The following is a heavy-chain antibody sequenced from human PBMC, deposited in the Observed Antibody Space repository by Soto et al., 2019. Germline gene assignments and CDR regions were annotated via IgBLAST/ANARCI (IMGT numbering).Heavy chain of an antibody. J-gene: IGHJ5*01. V-gene: IGHV3-23*01. CDR2: ISRTGDSA. Sequence: EVHLLESGGALVQPGGSLTLSCAASGFSFSDYAMSWVRQAPGKGLEWVSSISRTGDSAYYADSVKGRFAISRDRSKIRFSLQMDSLRFEDTAVYYCAKGPDGSGYYHNWFDSWGQGTLITVSS. CDR3: AKGPDGSGYYHNWFDS. CDR1: GFSFSDYA. D-gene: IGHD3-22*01.